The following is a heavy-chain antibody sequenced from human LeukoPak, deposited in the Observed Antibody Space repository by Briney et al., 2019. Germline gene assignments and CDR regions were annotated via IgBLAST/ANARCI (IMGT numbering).Heavy chain of an antibody. CDR3: VRESEYYFDHSASFDY. D-gene: IGHD3-22*01. J-gene: IGHJ4*02. CDR1: GFTFTAYL. V-gene: IGHV3-30-3*01. CDR2: MSSDGNAM. Sequence: GGSLRLSCAASGFTFTAYLIHWVRQAPGKGLEWVAVMSSDGNAMFYADSVKGRFTISRDNSKNTLYLQMNSLRAEDTAVYYCVRESEYYFDHSASFDYWGQGILATVSS.